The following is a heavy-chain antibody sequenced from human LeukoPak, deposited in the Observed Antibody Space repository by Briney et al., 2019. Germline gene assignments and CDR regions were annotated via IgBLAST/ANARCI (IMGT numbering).Heavy chain of an antibody. CDR1: GFTFDDYG. D-gene: IGHD2-15*01. J-gene: IGHJ4*02. CDR2: INWNGGST. CDR3: ARDDCSGGSCYFDY. Sequence: GGSLRLSCAASGFTFDDYGMSWVRQAPGKGLEWVSGINWNGGSTGYADSVKGRFTISRDNAKNSLYLQMNSLRAEGTALYYCARDDCSGGSCYFDYWGQGTLVTVSS. V-gene: IGHV3-20*04.